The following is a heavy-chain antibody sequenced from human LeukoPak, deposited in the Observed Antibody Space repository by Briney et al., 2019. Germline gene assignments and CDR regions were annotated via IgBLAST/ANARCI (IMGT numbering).Heavy chain of an antibody. CDR2: ISGSGSA. J-gene: IGHJ4*02. Sequence: QPGGSLRLSCAASGFTFSSYEMNWVRQAPGKGLEWVSGISGSGSAYYADSVKGRFTISRDNSKNTLYLQMNSLRAEDTAIYYCARPQNYPGIVVTGSRAPLDTWGQGTPVTVSS. V-gene: IGHV3-23*01. CDR3: ARPQNYPGIVVTGSRAPLDT. CDR1: GFTFSSYE. D-gene: IGHD6-19*01.